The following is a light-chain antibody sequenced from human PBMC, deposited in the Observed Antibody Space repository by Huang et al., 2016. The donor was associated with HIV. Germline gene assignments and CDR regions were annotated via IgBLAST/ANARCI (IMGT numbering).Light chain of an antibody. CDR1: RDISTF. CDR3: QKYDSAPRT. CDR2: AAS. V-gene: IGKV1-27*01. J-gene: IGKJ1*01. Sequence: MTQSPPSLSASIGDSVTLTCRASRDISTFLAWYQQKPGKPPRVLIYAASILHSGVPSRVSGGGSGTNFTLTISSLQPEDVANYYCQKYDSAPRTFGQGTKVEL.